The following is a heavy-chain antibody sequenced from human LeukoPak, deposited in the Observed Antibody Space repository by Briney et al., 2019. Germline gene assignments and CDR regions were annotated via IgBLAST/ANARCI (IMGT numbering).Heavy chain of an antibody. Sequence: ASVKVSCMASGSTFTRYDVKWVRQATGQWLEWMGWMHPNSRNTGYAQKCQGRVTMTRNTSISTAYMELSSLRSEDTAVYYCARDLQSGSYGGADYWGQGTLVT. V-gene: IGHV1-8*01. J-gene: IGHJ4*02. CDR3: ARDLQSGSYGGADY. CDR2: MHPNSRNT. D-gene: IGHD1-26*01. CDR1: GSTFTRYD.